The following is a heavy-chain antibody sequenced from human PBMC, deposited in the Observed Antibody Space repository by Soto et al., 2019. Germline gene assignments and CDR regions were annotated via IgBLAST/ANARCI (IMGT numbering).Heavy chain of an antibody. CDR3: ARDRSISWFFT. D-gene: IGHD1-26*01. J-gene: IGHJ5*02. V-gene: IGHV4-39*02. CDR1: GGSISGGSNY. CDR2: IYYGGST. Sequence: SETLSLTCTVSGGSISGGSNYWGWVRQPPGKGLEWIGSIYYGGSTYYNPSLKSRVTISVDTSKNQFSLKLTSVTAADTAVYYCARDRSISWFFTWGQGTLVTVSS.